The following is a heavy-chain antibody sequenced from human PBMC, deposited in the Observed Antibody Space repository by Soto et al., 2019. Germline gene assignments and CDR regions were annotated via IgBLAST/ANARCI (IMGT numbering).Heavy chain of an antibody. Sequence: QVQLVQSGAEVKKPGASVKVSCKASGYTFTSYGISWVRQAPGQGLEWMGWISAYNGNTNYAQKLQGRVTMTTDTTRRTAYMELRSLRSDDTAVYYSAEEGGRGALVSYYYYGMDVWGQGTPVTVSS. CDR1: GYTFTSYG. CDR3: AEEGGRGALVSYYYYGMDV. V-gene: IGHV1-18*04. J-gene: IGHJ6*02. D-gene: IGHD3-16*01. CDR2: ISAYNGNT.